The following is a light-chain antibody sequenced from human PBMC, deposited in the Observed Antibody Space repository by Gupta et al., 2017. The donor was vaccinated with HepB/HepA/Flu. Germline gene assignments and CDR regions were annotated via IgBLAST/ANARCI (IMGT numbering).Light chain of an antibody. Sequence: QSVLTQPPSVSSAPGQNVTISCSGSKSTIGDNLVYWYQQLPATAPKLVGHDTSKRPSGIPDRCSGSKSGTSATLGSTGLQTGDEAVYHGGTWDNTLLIPGGSGGRVFGGGTQLTVL. CDR3: GTWDNTLLIPGGSGGRV. J-gene: IGLJ3*02. CDR1: KSTIGDNL. V-gene: IGLV1-51*01. CDR2: DTS.